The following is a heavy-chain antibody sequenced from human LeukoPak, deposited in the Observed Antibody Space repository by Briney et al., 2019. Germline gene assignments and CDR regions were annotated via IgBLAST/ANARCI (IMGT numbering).Heavy chain of an antibody. J-gene: IGHJ4*02. V-gene: IGHV3-21*01. CDR2: ISSSSTYT. D-gene: IGHD3-10*01. Sequence: GGSLRLSCAASGFTFSRYNMNWVRQAPRKGLEWVSSISSSSTYTYYADSVKGRFTISRDNAKNSLYLQMNSLRAEDTAVYYCARAISMVRGVDYWGQGTLVTVSS. CDR3: ARAISMVRGVDY. CDR1: GFTFSRYN.